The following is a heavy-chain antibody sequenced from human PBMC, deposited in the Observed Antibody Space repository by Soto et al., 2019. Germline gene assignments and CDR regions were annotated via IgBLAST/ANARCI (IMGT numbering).Heavy chain of an antibody. D-gene: IGHD2-21*01. CDR2: ISAGGGNT. CDR3: AKHAEDQRVSWFDP. Sequence: EVQLLESGGGLVQPGGSLRLSCAVSGFSFSTYAMSWVRQAPGKGLEWVSGISAGGGNTYYADSVRGRFTISRDNSKDTLYLQITSLRAEDTAFYYCAKHAEDQRVSWFDPWGQGTLVTVSS. V-gene: IGHV3-23*01. J-gene: IGHJ5*02. CDR1: GFSFSTYA.